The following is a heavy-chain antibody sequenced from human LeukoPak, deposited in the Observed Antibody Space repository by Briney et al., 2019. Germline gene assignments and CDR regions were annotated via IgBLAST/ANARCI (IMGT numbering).Heavy chain of an antibody. V-gene: IGHV4-34*01. CDR3: ARGLGYCSSTSCYRDLDYYYYGMDV. Sequence: PSETLSLTCAVYGGSFSGYYWSWIRQPPGKGLEWIGEINHSGSTNYNPSLKSRVTISVDTSKNQFSLKLSSVTAADTAVYHCARGLGYCSSTSCYRDLDYYYYGMDVWGQGTTVTVSS. J-gene: IGHJ6*02. CDR2: INHSGST. D-gene: IGHD2-2*02. CDR1: GGSFSGYY.